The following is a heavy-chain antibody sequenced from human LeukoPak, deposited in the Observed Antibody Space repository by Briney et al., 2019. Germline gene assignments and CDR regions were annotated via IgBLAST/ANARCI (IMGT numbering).Heavy chain of an antibody. CDR2: IYHSGST. CDR3: ARGGTRTVTTL. CDR1: GGSISSSSNW. V-gene: IGHV4-4*02. D-gene: IGHD4-17*01. J-gene: IGHJ4*02. Sequence: SGTLSLTCAVSGGSISSSSNWWSWVRQPPGKGLEWIGEIYHSGSTNYNPSLKSRVTISVDTSKNQFSLKLSSVTAADTAIYYCARGGTRTVTTLWGQGTLVTVSS.